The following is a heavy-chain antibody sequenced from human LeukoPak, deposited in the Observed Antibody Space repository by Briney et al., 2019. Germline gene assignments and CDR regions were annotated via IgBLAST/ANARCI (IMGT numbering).Heavy chain of an antibody. V-gene: IGHV3-23*01. CDR1: GFTFSNYD. Sequence: PGGSLRLSCAASGFTFSNYDMSWARQAPGKGLEWVSSISDSGGSTYYADSVKGRFTISRDNSKNTLYLQMTNLRAADTAVYYCAKDLSRAVAADWFDPWDQGSLVTVSS. J-gene: IGHJ5*02. D-gene: IGHD6-19*01. CDR2: ISDSGGST. CDR3: AKDLSRAVAADWFDP.